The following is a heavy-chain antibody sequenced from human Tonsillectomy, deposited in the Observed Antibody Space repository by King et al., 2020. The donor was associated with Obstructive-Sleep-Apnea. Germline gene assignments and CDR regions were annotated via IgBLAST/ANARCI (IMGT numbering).Heavy chain of an antibody. D-gene: IGHD1-26*01. Sequence: QLQESGPRLVKPSETLSLTCTVSGGSISRSSHYWGWIRQPPGMGLEWIGNVYYSGSTNYKSSLKSRVTISIDTSKNQFSLKLRSVTAADTAVYYCARSGISVYSGSDSDDWGQGTLVTVSS. V-gene: IGHV4-39*07. J-gene: IGHJ4*02. CDR1: GGSISRSSHY. CDR3: ARSGISVYSGSDSDD. CDR2: VYYSGST.